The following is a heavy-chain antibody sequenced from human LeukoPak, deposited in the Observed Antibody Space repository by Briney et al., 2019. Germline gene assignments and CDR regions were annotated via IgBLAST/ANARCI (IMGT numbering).Heavy chain of an antibody. V-gene: IGHV4-59*12. J-gene: IGHJ4*02. CDR2: IYYSGST. CDR1: GGSISSYY. D-gene: IGHD5-18*01. Sequence: SETLSLTCTVSGGSISSYYWSWIRQPPGKGLEWIGYIYYSGSTNYNPSLKSRVTISVDTSKNQFSLKLSSVTAADTAVYYCARGNTAMVRVDYWGQGTLVTVSS. CDR3: ARGNTAMVRVDY.